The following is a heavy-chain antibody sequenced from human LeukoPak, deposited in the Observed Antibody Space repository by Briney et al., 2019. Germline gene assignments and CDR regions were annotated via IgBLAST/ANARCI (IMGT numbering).Heavy chain of an antibody. D-gene: IGHD3-10*01. CDR3: AHAAIVYGSEGVDV. CDR1: GFTVSSNY. V-gene: IGHV3-53*01. Sequence: PGVSLRLSCAASGFTVSSNYMSWVRQAPGKGLEWVSVIYSGGSTYYADSVKGRFTISRDNAKNSLYLQMNSLRAEDTAVYYCAHAAIVYGSEGVDVWGQGTTVIVSS. CDR2: IYSGGST. J-gene: IGHJ6*02.